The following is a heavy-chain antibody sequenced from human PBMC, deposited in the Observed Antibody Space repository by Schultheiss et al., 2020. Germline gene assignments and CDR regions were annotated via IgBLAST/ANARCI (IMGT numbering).Heavy chain of an antibody. CDR2: ISYDGSNK. CDR3: ARDNAAAAGDY. V-gene: IGHV3-30*03. J-gene: IGHJ4*02. CDR1: GFTFSSYG. D-gene: IGHD6-13*01. Sequence: SCAASGFTFSSYGMHWVRQAPGKGLEWVAVISYDGSNKYYADSVKGRFTISRDNSKNTLYLQMNSLRAEDTAVYYCARDNAAAAGDYWGQGTLVTVSS.